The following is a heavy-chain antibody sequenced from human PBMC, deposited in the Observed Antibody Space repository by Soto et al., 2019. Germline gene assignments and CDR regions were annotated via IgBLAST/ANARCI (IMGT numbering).Heavy chain of an antibody. CDR2: ISYDGSNK. CDR1: GFTFSSYA. Sequence: QVQLVESGGGVVQPGRSLRLSCAASGFTFSSYAMHWVRQAPGKGLEWVAVISYDGSNKYYADSVKGRFTISRDNSKNTLYLQMNSLRAEDTAVYYCAREGWDCSGGSCYSSWFDHWGQGTLVTVSS. D-gene: IGHD2-15*01. J-gene: IGHJ5*02. CDR3: AREGWDCSGGSCYSSWFDH. V-gene: IGHV3-30-3*01.